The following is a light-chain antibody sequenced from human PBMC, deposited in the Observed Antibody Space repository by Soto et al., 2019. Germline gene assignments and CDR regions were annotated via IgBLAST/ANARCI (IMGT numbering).Light chain of an antibody. Sequence: DIQMTQSPSSLSASVGDRVTITCRASQSISSYLNWYQQKPGKAPKLLIYDASSLGSGVPSRFSGSGSGTEFTLTISSLQPDDFATYYCQQYNSYLITFGQGTRLEIK. V-gene: IGKV1-5*01. CDR3: QQYNSYLIT. CDR1: QSISSY. CDR2: DAS. J-gene: IGKJ5*01.